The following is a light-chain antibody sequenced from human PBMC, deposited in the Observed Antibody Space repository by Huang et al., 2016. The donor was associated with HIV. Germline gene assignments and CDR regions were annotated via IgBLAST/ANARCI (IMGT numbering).Light chain of an antibody. Sequence: DIVLTQSPGTLSLSPGERATLSCRASQTVNSSYLAWYRQKPGQAPRLLRYGTSSRATGVPDRFSGSGSGTDFTLTISRLEPEDFTVYYCHQYGSSSWTFGQGTKVEIK. CDR3: HQYGSSSWT. CDR2: GTS. V-gene: IGKV3-20*01. CDR1: QTVNSSY. J-gene: IGKJ1*01.